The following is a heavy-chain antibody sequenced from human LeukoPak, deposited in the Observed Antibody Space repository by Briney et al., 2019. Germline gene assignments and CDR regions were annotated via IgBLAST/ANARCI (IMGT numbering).Heavy chain of an antibody. D-gene: IGHD3-22*01. J-gene: IGHJ4*02. CDR2: IYYSGST. V-gene: IGHV4-39*01. CDR1: GGSISSSSYY. CDR3: ARLSSYYDSSGYSPHTPFDY. Sequence: SETLSLTCTVSGGSISSSSYYWGWIRQPPGKGLEWIGSIYYSGSTYYNPSLKSRVTISVDTSKNQFSLKLSSVTAADTAVYYCARLSSYYDSSGYSPHTPFDYWGQGTLVTVSS.